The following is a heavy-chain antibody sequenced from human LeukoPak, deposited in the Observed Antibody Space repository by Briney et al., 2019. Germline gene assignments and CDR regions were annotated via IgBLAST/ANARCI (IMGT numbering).Heavy chain of an antibody. V-gene: IGHV3-30*04. Sequence: GGSLRLSCATSGFTFSMSSMHWVRLAPGKGLEWLAGISFDGANKFSGDSVKGRFSISRDNSKNTLYLQMNSLGLDDTTVYFCARGRAGIAAAGFDYWGQGTLVTVSS. CDR3: ARGRAGIAAAGFDY. J-gene: IGHJ4*02. D-gene: IGHD6-13*01. CDR2: ISFDGANK. CDR1: GFTFSMSS.